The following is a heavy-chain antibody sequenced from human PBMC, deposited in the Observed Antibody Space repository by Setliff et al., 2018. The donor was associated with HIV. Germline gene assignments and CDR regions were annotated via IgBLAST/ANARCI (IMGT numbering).Heavy chain of an antibody. D-gene: IGHD3-3*01. Sequence: GESLRLSCTASGFTFSSYAMRWVRQAPGKGLEWVSGISGSGGSTYYADSVKGRFPISRDNSKNTRYLEMNSLRAEDTAVYYCAKESFGVDYGEVWFDPWGQGTLVTVSS. V-gene: IGHV3-23*01. CDR1: GFTFSSYA. CDR2: ISGSGGST. J-gene: IGHJ5*02. CDR3: AKESFGVDYGEVWFDP.